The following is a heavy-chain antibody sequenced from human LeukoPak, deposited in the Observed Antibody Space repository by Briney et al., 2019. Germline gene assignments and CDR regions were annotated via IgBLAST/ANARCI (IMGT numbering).Heavy chain of an antibody. V-gene: IGHV1-2*02. CDR1: GYTFTGYY. Sequence: ASVKVSCKASGYTFTGYYMHWVRQAPGQGLEWMGWINPNSGGTNYAQKFQGRVTMTRDTSISTAYMELSRLRPDDTAVYYCARDYGDGYNYAPFGYWGQGTLVTVSS. D-gene: IGHD5-24*01. CDR3: ARDYGDGYNYAPFGY. CDR2: INPNSGGT. J-gene: IGHJ4*02.